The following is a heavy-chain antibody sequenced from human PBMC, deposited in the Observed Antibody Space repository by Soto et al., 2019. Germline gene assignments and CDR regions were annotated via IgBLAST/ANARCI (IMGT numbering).Heavy chain of an antibody. CDR2: IYEGGNT. Sequence: SETLSRTCAVSGGFIISGGYSWSWSRQPPGKGLQWIGHIYEGGNTYYTPSLESRVAISTDKSKNQFSLRLSSVPAADTAVYYCVRRSPEDAFDIWGQGTMVTVSS. V-gene: IGHV4-30-2*01. J-gene: IGHJ3*02. CDR3: VRRSPEDAFDI. CDR1: GGFIISGGYS.